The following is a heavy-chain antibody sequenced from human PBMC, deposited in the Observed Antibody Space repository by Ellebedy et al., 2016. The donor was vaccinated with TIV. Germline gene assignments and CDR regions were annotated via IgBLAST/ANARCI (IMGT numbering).Heavy chain of an antibody. V-gene: IGHV3-7*01. Sequence: PGGSLRLSCAASGFTFSSYWMSRLRQAPGKGLEWVASIKQDGSEKYYVASVRGRFTISRSNANNSLHLQMNSLRVEDTAVYYCARGGSGPFDNWGRGTLVTVSS. J-gene: IGHJ4*02. D-gene: IGHD3-10*01. CDR3: ARGGSGPFDN. CDR1: GFTFSSYW. CDR2: IKQDGSEK.